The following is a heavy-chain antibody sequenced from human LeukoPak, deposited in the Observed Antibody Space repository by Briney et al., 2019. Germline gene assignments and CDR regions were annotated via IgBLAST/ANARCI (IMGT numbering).Heavy chain of an antibody. V-gene: IGHV3-7*01. J-gene: IGHJ4*02. CDR1: GFPLCSYW. CDR2: INQDGSEK. D-gene: IGHD1-26*01. Sequence: GGALRLSCAASGFPLCSYWVNLVPQAPGKGLDWVANINQDGSEKYYVDSVKGRFTISGDNAKNSLYLQMNSLRAEDTAVYYCARMRSYYTGFDYWGQGTLVTVSS. CDR3: ARMRSYYTGFDY.